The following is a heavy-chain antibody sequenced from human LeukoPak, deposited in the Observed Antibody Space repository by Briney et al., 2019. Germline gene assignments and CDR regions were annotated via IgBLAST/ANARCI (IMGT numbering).Heavy chain of an antibody. CDR3: ARSTDPVDY. Sequence: NPSETLSLTCTVSGGSISSYYWSWTRQPPGKGLEWIGYIYYSGSTNYNPSLKSRVTISVDTSKNQFSLKLSSVTAADTAVYYCARSTDPVDYWGQGTLVTVSS. J-gene: IGHJ4*02. CDR2: IYYSGST. V-gene: IGHV4-59*01. CDR1: GGSISSYY.